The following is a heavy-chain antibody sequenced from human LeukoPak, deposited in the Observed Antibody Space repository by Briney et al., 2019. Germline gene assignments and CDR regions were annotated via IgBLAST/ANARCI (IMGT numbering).Heavy chain of an antibody. CDR3: ARDPSGYSGYAGDY. D-gene: IGHD5-12*01. Sequence: KPSGTLSLTCAVSGGSISSSNWWSWVRQPPGKGLEWMGEIYHSGSTNYNPSLKSRVTISVDKSKNQFSLKLSSVTAADTAVYYCARDPSGYSGYAGDYWGQGTLVTVSS. CDR1: GGSISSSNW. V-gene: IGHV4-4*02. J-gene: IGHJ4*02. CDR2: IYHSGST.